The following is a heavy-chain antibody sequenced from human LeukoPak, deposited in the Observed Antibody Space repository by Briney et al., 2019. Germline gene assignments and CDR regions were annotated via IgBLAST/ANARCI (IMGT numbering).Heavy chain of an antibody. CDR2: IHGSGGST. D-gene: IGHD3-10*01. J-gene: IGHJ4*02. Sequence: GGSLRLSCAASRFTLNTEAMSWVRQAPGKGLEWVSAIHGSGGSTYYAESVEGRFNIYRDNSKHTLYLQMNSLRSEDTAVYYCAKDGLVWFGELNWGQGTLVTVSS. CDR3: AKDGLVWFGELN. CDR1: RFTLNTEA. V-gene: IGHV3-23*01.